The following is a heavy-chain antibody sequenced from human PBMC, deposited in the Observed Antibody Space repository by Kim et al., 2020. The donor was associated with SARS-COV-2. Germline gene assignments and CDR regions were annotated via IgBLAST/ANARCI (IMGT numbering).Heavy chain of an antibody. CDR1: GGSISSSSYY. J-gene: IGHJ4*02. CDR3: ASPSSPVEWLSNLYFDY. D-gene: IGHD3-3*01. Sequence: SETLSLTCTVSGGSISSSSYYWGWIRQPPGKGLEWIGSIYYSGSTYYNPSLKSRVTISVDTSKNQFSLKLSSVTAADTAVYYCASPSSPVEWLSNLYFDYWGQGTLVTVSS. CDR2: IYYSGST. V-gene: IGHV4-39*01.